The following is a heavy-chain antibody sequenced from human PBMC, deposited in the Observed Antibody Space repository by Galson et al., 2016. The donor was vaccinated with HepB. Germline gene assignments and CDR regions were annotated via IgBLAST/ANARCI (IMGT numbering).Heavy chain of an antibody. Sequence: SLRLSCAVSGFTFSSYTLNWVRQAPGKGLEWVSYISSSSNIMYYADSVKGRFTISRDNAENSLYLQMNSLRAEDTAVYYCARSPSFPSRYFDYWGQGTLVTVSS. J-gene: IGHJ4*02. CDR2: ISSSSNIM. CDR1: GFTFSSYT. CDR3: ARSPSFPSRYFDY. V-gene: IGHV3-48*04.